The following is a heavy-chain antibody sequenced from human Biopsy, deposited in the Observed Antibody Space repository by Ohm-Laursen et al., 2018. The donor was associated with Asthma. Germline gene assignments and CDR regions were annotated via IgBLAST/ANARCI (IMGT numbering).Heavy chain of an antibody. Sequence: SSVKVSCKVSGYSLTDLSMHWVRQAPGQGLEWMGGHDHEEGGTVNARRFQGRVTITADESTSTAYVEVTSLRSEDTAIYYCARCQVGYSSGWSLLLKKIYYSGMDVWGQGTAVTVSS. V-gene: IGHV1-24*01. D-gene: IGHD6-19*01. CDR3: ARCQVGYSSGWSLLLKKIYYSGMDV. CDR2: HDHEEGGT. J-gene: IGHJ6*02. CDR1: GYSLTDLS.